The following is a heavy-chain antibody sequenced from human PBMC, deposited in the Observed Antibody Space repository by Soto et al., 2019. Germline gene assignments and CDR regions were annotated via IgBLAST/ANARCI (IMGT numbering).Heavy chain of an antibody. CDR2: IYYDGTT. V-gene: IGHV4-39*01. Sequence: SETLSLTCTVSSGSISSTRYYWAWIRQPPGKGLEWIGAIYYDGTTYYTESLKSRVSISVDTSKNQFSLKVNSVTAADTAVYFCARQGRNTKKVVVKDCAEDFWGQGNAVTVSS. D-gene: IGHD2-15*01. CDR3: ARQGRNTKKVVVKDCAEDF. CDR1: SGSISSTRYY. J-gene: IGHJ6*02.